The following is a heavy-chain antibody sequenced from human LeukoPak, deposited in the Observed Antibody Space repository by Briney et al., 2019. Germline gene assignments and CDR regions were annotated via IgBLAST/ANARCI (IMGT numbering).Heavy chain of an antibody. D-gene: IGHD6-13*01. Sequence: GGSLRLSCAASGFSFSTYSMNWVRQAPGKGLERVSSISRNSRYIYYADSMRGRFTISRDNAKNSLYLQMNSLKPEDTAVYYCARVAEAAAFNSWGQGTLVTVSS. CDR3: ARVAEAAAFNS. J-gene: IGHJ4*02. CDR1: GFSFSTYS. V-gene: IGHV3-21*06. CDR2: ISRNSRYI.